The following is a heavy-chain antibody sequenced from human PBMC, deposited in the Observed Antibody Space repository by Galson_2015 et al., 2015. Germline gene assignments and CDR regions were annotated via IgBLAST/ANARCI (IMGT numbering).Heavy chain of an antibody. J-gene: IGHJ4*02. Sequence: SLRLSCAASGFTFSSYSMNWVRQAPGKGLEWVSSISSSSSYIYYADSVKGRFTISRDNAKNSLYLQMNSLRAEDTAVYYCARDHRRQYYYDSSDYWGQGTLVTVSS. D-gene: IGHD3-22*01. CDR3: ARDHRRQYYYDSSDY. CDR1: GFTFSSYS. V-gene: IGHV3-21*01. CDR2: ISSSSSYI.